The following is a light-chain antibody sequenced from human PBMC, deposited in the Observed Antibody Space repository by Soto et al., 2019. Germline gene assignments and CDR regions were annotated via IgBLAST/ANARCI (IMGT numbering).Light chain of an antibody. V-gene: IGKV3-20*01. J-gene: IGKJ4*01. CDR2: GAS. CDR3: QQYDKSPLT. CDR1: QSVSRSH. Sequence: EIVLTQSPGTLSLSPGERATLSCRASQSVSRSHLAWHQQKPGQAPRLLIFGASSRAAGIPDRFSGSGSGTDFTLTIYRLETEDYAVYYCQQYDKSPLTFGGGTKVEIK.